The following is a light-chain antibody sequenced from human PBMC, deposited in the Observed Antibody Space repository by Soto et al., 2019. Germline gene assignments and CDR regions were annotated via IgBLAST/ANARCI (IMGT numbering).Light chain of an antibody. CDR1: SSNIGAGYD. Sequence: QLVLTQPPSVSGAPGQRVTISCTGSSSNIGAGYDVHWYQQLPGTAPKLLLYGNSNRPSGVPDRCSGSKSGTSASLAITGLQAEDEADYYCQSYDSSLSGYVFGTGTKLTVL. CDR3: QSYDSSLSGYV. J-gene: IGLJ1*01. V-gene: IGLV1-40*01. CDR2: GNS.